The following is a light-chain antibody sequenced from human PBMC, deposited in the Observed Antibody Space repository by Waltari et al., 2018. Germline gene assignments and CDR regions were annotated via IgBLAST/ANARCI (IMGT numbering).Light chain of an antibody. CDR3: YQHSSGLT. V-gene: IGKV3-11*01. Sequence: VILTQSPATLSLSPGERATLSCRASQSVSSYLAWYQQKPGQAPRLLIHSASSRATGIPDRFSGSGSGTYFTLTISSLEPEDVGLYHCYQHSSGLTFGGGTKVEIK. J-gene: IGKJ4*01. CDR1: QSVSSY. CDR2: SAS.